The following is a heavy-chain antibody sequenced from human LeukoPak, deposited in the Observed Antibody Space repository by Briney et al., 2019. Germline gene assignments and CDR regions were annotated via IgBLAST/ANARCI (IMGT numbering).Heavy chain of an antibody. CDR1: GGSISSSY. Sequence: PSETLSLTCTVSGGSISSSYWSWIRQPPGKGLEWIGYIYYSGSTNYNPSLKSRVTISVDTSKNQFSLKLSSVTAADTAVYYCATVEMATGKADYWGQGTLVTVSS. CDR3: ATVEMATGKADY. D-gene: IGHD5-24*01. J-gene: IGHJ4*02. CDR2: IYYSGST. V-gene: IGHV4-59*01.